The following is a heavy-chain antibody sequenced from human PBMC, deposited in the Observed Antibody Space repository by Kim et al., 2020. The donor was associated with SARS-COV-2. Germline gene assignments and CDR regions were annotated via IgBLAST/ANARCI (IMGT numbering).Heavy chain of an antibody. Sequence: SETLSLTCAVYGGSFSGYYWSWIRQPPGKGLEWMGEINHSGSTNYNPSLKGRVTISVDTSKNQFSLKLSSLTAADTAVYYCARGGILWFGVDYWGQGTLVTVSS. CDR2: INHSGST. V-gene: IGHV4-34*01. D-gene: IGHD3-10*01. CDR1: GGSFSGYY. J-gene: IGHJ4*02. CDR3: ARGGILWFGVDY.